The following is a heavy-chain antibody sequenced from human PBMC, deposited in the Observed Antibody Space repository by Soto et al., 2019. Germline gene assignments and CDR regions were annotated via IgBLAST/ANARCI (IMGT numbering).Heavy chain of an antibody. Sequence: GASVKVSCEACGYSFTTYGISWVRQAPGQGLEWMGWISGYNGDTNNAQKFQDRVTMTIDRSTTTAYLELRSLTSDDTAVYYCAKNGHPPYYYYGMDVWGQGTTVTVSS. CDR3: AKNGHPPYYYYGMDV. CDR2: ISGYNGDT. J-gene: IGHJ6*02. CDR1: GYSFTTYG. V-gene: IGHV1-18*01. D-gene: IGHD2-8*01.